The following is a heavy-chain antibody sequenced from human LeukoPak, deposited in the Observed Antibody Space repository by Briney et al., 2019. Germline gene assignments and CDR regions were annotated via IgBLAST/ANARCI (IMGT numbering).Heavy chain of an antibody. Sequence: PSETLCLTCTVSGGSISSNSYYWGWFRQPPGKGLEWIGSIYYSGSTYYNPSLKSRVTISVDTSKNQFSLKLSSVTAADTAVYYCASTTTYDAFDIWGQGTMVTVSS. CDR2: IYYSGST. J-gene: IGHJ3*02. CDR1: GGSISSNSYY. D-gene: IGHD1-26*01. V-gene: IGHV4-39*01. CDR3: ASTTTYDAFDI.